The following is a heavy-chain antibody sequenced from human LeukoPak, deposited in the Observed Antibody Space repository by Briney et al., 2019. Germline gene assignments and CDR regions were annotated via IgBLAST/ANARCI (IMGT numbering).Heavy chain of an antibody. J-gene: IGHJ4*02. D-gene: IGHD3-22*01. CDR2: IYTSGST. V-gene: IGHV4-4*07. CDR3: ARDFRFSYDSSGYYGYFDY. Sequence: SSETLSLTCTVSGGSISSYYWSWIRQPAGKGLEWIGRIYTSGSTNYNPSLKSRLTMSVDTSKNQFSLKLSSVTAADTAVYYCARDFRFSYDSSGYYGYFDYWGQGTLVTVSS. CDR1: GGSISSYY.